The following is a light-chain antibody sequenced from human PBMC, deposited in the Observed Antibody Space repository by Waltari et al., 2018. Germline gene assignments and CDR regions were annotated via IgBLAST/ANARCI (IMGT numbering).Light chain of an antibody. V-gene: IGLV3-10*01. CDR3: YSTDTSGNHRV. J-gene: IGLJ3*02. CDR1: ALPKKY. Sequence: SYELTQPPSVSVSPGQTARITCSGDALPKKYAFWYQHKSGQAPVLVIYDDRKRPSGIPERFSGSSSWTLATLTISGAQVEDEADYYCYSTDTSGNHRVFGGGTKLTVL. CDR2: DDR.